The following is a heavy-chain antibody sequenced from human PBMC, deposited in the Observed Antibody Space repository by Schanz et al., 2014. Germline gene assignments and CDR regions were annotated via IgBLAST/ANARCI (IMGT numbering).Heavy chain of an antibody. J-gene: IGHJ6*02. D-gene: IGHD6-13*01. Sequence: QVQLVQSGAEVKKPGASVKVSCKASGYTFTSYVISWVRQAPGQGLEWMGWISAYNGNTNYAQKLQGRVTMTPDTSTRTASMELRSLRSDDPAVYYCARDNLVSSSWYNYYGMDVWGQGTTVTVSS. V-gene: IGHV1-18*01. CDR1: GYTFTSYV. CDR2: ISAYNGNT. CDR3: ARDNLVSSSWYNYYGMDV.